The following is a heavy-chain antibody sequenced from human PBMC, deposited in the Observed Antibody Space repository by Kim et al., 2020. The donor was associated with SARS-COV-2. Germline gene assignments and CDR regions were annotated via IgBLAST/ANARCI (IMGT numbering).Heavy chain of an antibody. Sequence: ASVKVSCKASGYTFTSYAMHWVRQAPGQRLEWMGWINAGNGNTKYSQKFQGRVTITRDTSASTAYMELSSLRSEDTAVYYCARVYRGAMVRGVMGYFDYWGQGTLGTVSS. CDR2: INAGNGNT. CDR3: ARVYRGAMVRGVMGYFDY. CDR1: GYTFTSYA. V-gene: IGHV1-3*01. D-gene: IGHD3-10*01. J-gene: IGHJ4*02.